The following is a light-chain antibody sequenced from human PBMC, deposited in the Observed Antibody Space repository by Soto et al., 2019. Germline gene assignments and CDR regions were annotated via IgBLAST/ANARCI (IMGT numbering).Light chain of an antibody. CDR3: SAYRRGSTVV. J-gene: IGLJ2*01. Sequence: QSVLTQPASVSGSPGQSITISCTGTISDVGGYNYVSWYQQFSGKAPTLIIYEVTNRPSGISNRFSGSKSGETASLTISGLRAEDEADYYCSAYRRGSTVVFVGGTKVTVL. CDR1: ISDVGGYNY. CDR2: EVT. V-gene: IGLV2-14*01.